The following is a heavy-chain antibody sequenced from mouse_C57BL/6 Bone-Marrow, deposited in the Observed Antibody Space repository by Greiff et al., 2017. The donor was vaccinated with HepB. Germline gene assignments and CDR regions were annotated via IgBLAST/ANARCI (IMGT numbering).Heavy chain of an antibody. CDR1: GYTFTDYE. CDR2: IDPETGGT. V-gene: IGHV1-15*01. D-gene: IGHD1-1*01. CDR3: TRRGLITTVVGGYFDY. J-gene: IGHJ2*01. Sequence: QVQLQQSGAELVRPGASVTLSCKASGYTFTDYEMHWVKQTPVHGLEWIGAIDPETGGTAYNQKFKGKAILTADKSSSTAYMELRSLTSEDSAVYYCTRRGLITTVVGGYFDYWGQGTTLTVSS.